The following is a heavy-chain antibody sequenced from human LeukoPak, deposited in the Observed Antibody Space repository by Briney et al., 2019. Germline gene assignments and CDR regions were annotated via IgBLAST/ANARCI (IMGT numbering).Heavy chain of an antibody. D-gene: IGHD2/OR15-2a*01. Sequence: WASVKVSCKASGYTFTGYYIHWVRQAPGQGLEWMGWISAYNGNTSYAQKLQGRVTMTTDTSTSTAYMELRSLRSDDTAVYYCARGREGLYVWGQGTLVTVSS. CDR1: GYTFTGYY. CDR2: ISAYNGNT. J-gene: IGHJ4*02. CDR3: ARGREGLYV. V-gene: IGHV1-18*04.